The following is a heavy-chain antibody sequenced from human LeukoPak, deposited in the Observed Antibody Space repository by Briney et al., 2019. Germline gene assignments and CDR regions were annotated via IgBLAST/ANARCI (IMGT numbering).Heavy chain of an antibody. J-gene: IGHJ6*02. CDR3: ARSPVVYYYYGMDV. Sequence: GGSLRLSCAASGFTFSSYWMSWVRQAPGKGLEWVANIKQDGSEKYYVDSVKGRFTISRDNAKSSLYLQMNSLRAEDTAVYYCARSPVVYYYYGMDVWGQGTTVTVSS. V-gene: IGHV3-7*01. CDR2: IKQDGSEK. CDR1: GFTFSSYW.